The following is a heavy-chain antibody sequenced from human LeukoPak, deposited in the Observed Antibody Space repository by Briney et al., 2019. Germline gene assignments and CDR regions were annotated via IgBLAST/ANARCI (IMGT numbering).Heavy chain of an antibody. V-gene: IGHV4-39*07. CDR2: VYYNLNT. D-gene: IGHD3-22*01. CDR3: ARDRMYYYDSSGYEGNYYYYMDV. Sequence: KTSETLSLTCTVSGGSIDTTSYLWAWIRQSPWKGLQWIGSVYYNLNTYYNPSPKSRVSISVDTSKGQLSLKLASVTAADTAMYYCARDRMYYYDSSGYEGNYYYYMDVWGKGTTVTVSS. J-gene: IGHJ6*03. CDR1: GGSIDTTSYL.